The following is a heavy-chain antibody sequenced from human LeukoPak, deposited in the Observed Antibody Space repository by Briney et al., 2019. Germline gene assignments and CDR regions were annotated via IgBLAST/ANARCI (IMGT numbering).Heavy chain of an antibody. V-gene: IGHV4-59*12. Sequence: EXLSLTCTVSGGSISGYYWSWIRQPPGKGLEGIGFIYYNGSTEYNPSLKRRVTMSVDTSKNQFSLKLSSVTAADTAVYYCARGGYYYDYWGQGTLVTVSS. CDR2: IYYNGST. D-gene: IGHD3-22*01. CDR3: ARGGYYYDY. CDR1: GGSISGYY. J-gene: IGHJ4*02.